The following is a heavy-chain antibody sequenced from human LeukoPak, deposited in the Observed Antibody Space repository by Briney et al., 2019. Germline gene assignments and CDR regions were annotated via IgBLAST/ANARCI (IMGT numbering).Heavy chain of an antibody. V-gene: IGHV3-23*01. CDR3: AKGGYSFRYYFDY. J-gene: IGHJ4*02. CDR2: ISDSGGST. CDR1: GFTFSTYA. Sequence: GGSLRLSCAASGFTFSTYAMSWVRQAPGKGLEWVSTISDSGGSTYYADSVKGRFTISRDNSKNTLYLQMNSLRAEDTAVYYCAKGGYSFRYYFDYWGQGTLVTVSS. D-gene: IGHD5-18*01.